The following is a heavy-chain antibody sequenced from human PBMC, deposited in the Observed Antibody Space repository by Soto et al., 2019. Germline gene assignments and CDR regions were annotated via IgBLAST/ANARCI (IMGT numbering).Heavy chain of an antibody. Sequence: ESGPTLVNPTQTLTLTCTFSGFSLSTSGMCVSWIRQPPGKALEWLALIDWDDDKYYSTSLKTKLTISKDTSKNQVVLPMTNMDPVDTATYYCARIPCHRETGYDFDAFDLWGQGIMVTVSS. CDR2: IDWDDDK. D-gene: IGHD3-3*01. CDR1: GFSLSTSGMC. CDR3: ARIPCHRETGYDFDAFDL. V-gene: IGHV2-70*01. J-gene: IGHJ3*01.